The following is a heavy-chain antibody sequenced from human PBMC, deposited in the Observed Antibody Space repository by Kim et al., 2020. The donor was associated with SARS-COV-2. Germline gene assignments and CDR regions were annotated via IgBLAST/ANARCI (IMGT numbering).Heavy chain of an antibody. CDR1: GFIFSYAW. Sequence: GGSLRLSCAASGFIFSYAWMSWVRQAPGKGLEWVGRIKRKTDGGTTDYAAPVKGRFTISRDDSKNTLYLQLNSLKTEDTAVYYCTTGFWDRSGYYYDDAFDIWGHGTMVSVSS. CDR3: TTGFWDRSGYYYDDAFDI. CDR2: IKRKTDGGTT. J-gene: IGHJ3*02. D-gene: IGHD3-22*01. V-gene: IGHV3-15*01.